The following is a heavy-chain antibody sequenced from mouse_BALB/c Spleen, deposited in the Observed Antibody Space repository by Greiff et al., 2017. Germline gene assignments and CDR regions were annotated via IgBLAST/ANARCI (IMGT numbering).Heavy chain of an antibody. CDR3: ARGAYYDSSSFAY. CDR2: IFPGDGST. J-gene: IGHJ3*01. V-gene: IGHV1-85*01. Sequence: VQLQQSGAELVKPGASVKLSCKASGYTFTSYDINWVRQRPEQGLEWIGWIFPGDGSTKYNEKFKGKATLTTDTSSSTAYMQHSRLTSEDSAVYFCARGAYYDSSSFAYWGQGTLVTVSA. CDR1: GYTFTSYD. D-gene: IGHD1-1*01.